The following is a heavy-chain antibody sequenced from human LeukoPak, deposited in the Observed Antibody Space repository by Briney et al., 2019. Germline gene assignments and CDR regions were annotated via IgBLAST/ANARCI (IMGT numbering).Heavy chain of an antibody. Sequence: SETLSLTCTVSGGSISSSSYYWGWIRQPPGKGLGWIGSIYYSGSTYYNPSLKSRVTISVDTSRNQFSLKLTSVTAADTAVYYCASSRITMVRGVSYYYGLDVWGQGTTVTVSS. CDR3: ASSRITMVRGVSYYYGLDV. J-gene: IGHJ6*02. V-gene: IGHV4-39*07. D-gene: IGHD3-10*01. CDR2: IYYSGST. CDR1: GGSISSSSYY.